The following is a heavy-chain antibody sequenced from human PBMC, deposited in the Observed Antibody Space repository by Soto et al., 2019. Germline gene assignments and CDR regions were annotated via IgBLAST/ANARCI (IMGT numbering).Heavy chain of an antibody. V-gene: IGHV4-61*01. CDR2: IYYSGST. CDR3: ARSAFIFASAAEYYYYGMDV. Sequence: SETLSLTCTVSGGSVSSGSYYWSWIRQPPGKGLEWIGYIYYSGSTNYNPSLKSRVTISVDTSKNQFSLKLSSVTAADTAVYYCARSAFIFASAAEYYYYGMDVWGQGTTVTVSS. J-gene: IGHJ6*02. D-gene: IGHD6-13*01. CDR1: GGSVSSGSYY.